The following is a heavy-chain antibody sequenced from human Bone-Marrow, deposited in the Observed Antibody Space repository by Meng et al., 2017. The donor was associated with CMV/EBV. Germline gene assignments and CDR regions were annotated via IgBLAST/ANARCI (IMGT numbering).Heavy chain of an antibody. D-gene: IGHD1-14*01. CDR3: VRGEVGTNPDY. Sequence: SETLSLTCAVYGGSFSGYYWTWIRQPPGKGLQWIGEINHTGNTNYNTSLKSLVTISVDTSKNQFSLKLRSVTAADTAEYYCVRGEVGTNPDYCGQGTLVTVSS. CDR1: GGSFSGYY. CDR2: INHTGNT. V-gene: IGHV4-34*01. J-gene: IGHJ4*02.